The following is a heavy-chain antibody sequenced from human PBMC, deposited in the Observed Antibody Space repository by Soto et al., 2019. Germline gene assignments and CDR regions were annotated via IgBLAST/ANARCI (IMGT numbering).Heavy chain of an antibody. V-gene: IGHV4-31*03. CDR2: IYYSGST. J-gene: IGHJ5*02. CDR3: ARESMCSSTSFYVSRWFDP. Sequence: QVQLQESGPGLVKPSQTLSLTCTVSGGSISSGGYYWSCIRQHPGKGLEWIGYIYYSGSTYYNPSLKSRGTISVDTSKNQFYLTLSSVTAADTAVYYCARESMCSSTSFYVSRWFDPGGQGTLVTVSS. CDR1: GGSISSGGYY. D-gene: IGHD2-2*01.